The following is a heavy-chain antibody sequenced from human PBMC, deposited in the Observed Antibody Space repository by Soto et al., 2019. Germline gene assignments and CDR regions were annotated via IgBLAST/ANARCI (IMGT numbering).Heavy chain of an antibody. CDR3: ARGAYIAVAGTSFDS. J-gene: IGHJ4*02. V-gene: IGHV3-30-3*01. Sequence: QVQLVESGGGVVQPGRSLRLSCAASGFTFSSYTMHWVRQAPGKGLEWVALISYDGSNKYYADSVKGRFTISRDNSKNTLYLQMNSLRAEDTAVYYCARGAYIAVAGTSFDSWGQGTLVTVSS. CDR1: GFTFSSYT. CDR2: ISYDGSNK. D-gene: IGHD6-19*01.